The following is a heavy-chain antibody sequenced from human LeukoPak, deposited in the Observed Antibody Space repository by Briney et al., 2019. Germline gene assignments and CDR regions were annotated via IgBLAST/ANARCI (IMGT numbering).Heavy chain of an antibody. CDR3: ARSHAETTVTKRPYYYYMDV. D-gene: IGHD4-17*01. CDR1: GYTFTGYY. Sequence: ASVKVSCKASGYTFTGYYMHWVRQAPGQGLEWMGWINPNSGGTNYAQKFQGRVTMTRDTSISTAYMELSRLRSDDTAVYYCARSHAETTVTKRPYYYYMDVWGKGTTVTISS. V-gene: IGHV1-2*02. CDR2: INPNSGGT. J-gene: IGHJ6*03.